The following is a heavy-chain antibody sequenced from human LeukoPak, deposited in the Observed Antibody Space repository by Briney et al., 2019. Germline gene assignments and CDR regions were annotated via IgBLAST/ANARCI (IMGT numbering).Heavy chain of an antibody. CDR1: GGTFSSYA. CDR3: ARVHSNYYYMDV. Sequence: ASVKVSCKASGGTFSSYAISWVRQAPGQGLEWMGGIIPILGTANYAQKFQGRVTITTDESTSTAYMGLSSLRSEDTAVYYCARVHSNYYYMDVWGKGTTVTVSS. V-gene: IGHV1-69*05. J-gene: IGHJ6*03. CDR2: IIPILGTA.